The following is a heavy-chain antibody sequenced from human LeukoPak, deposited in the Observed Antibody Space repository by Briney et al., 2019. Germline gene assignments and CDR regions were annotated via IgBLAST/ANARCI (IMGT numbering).Heavy chain of an antibody. J-gene: IGHJ2*01. CDR1: GGSISSYY. V-gene: IGHV4-59*08. Sequence: PSETLSLTCTVPGGSISSYYWSWIRQPPGRGLEWIGYLYYSGSTDYNPSLKSRVTISVDTSKNQFSLNLSSVTAADTAVYYCARRGPGNWYFDLWGRGTLVTVSS. CDR2: LYYSGST. CDR3: ARRGPGNWYFDL.